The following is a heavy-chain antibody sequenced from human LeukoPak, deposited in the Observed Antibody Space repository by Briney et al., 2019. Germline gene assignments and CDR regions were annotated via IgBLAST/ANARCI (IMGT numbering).Heavy chain of an antibody. CDR3: ARLVGDGYNRYYYYYMDV. J-gene: IGHJ6*03. V-gene: IGHV1-2*06. Sequence: ASVKVSCKASGYTFTGYYMHWVRQAPGQGLEWMGRINPNSGGTNYAQKFQGRVTMTRDTSISTAYMELSRLRSDDTAVYYCARLVGDGYNRYYYYYMDVWGKGTTVTVSS. CDR2: INPNSGGT. D-gene: IGHD5-24*01. CDR1: GYTFTGYY.